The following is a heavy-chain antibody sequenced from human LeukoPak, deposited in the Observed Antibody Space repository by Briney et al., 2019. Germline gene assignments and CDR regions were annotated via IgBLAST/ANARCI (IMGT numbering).Heavy chain of an antibody. CDR3: AKAPSPGYCSSTSCYYDY. D-gene: IGHD2-2*01. CDR1: GFTFSNYA. Sequence: GRSLRLSCAASGFTFSNYAMSWVRQAPGKGLEWVTAISDNGGSTYYADSVKGRFTISRDNSKNTLYLQMNSLRGDDTAVYHCAKAPSPGYCSSTSCYYDYWGQGTLVTVSS. J-gene: IGHJ4*02. V-gene: IGHV3-23*01. CDR2: ISDNGGST.